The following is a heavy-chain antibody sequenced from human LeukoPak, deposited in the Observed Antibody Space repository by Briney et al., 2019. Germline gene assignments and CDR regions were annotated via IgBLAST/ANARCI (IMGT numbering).Heavy chain of an antibody. V-gene: IGHV3-23*01. CDR2: ISGSGGGT. D-gene: IGHD3-10*01. CDR3: AKGHRYYGSGYLDY. J-gene: IGHJ4*02. Sequence: PGGSLRLSCAASGFTFSSYAMSWVRQAPGKGLEWVSGISGSGGGTYYADSVKGRFTISRDNSKNTLYLQMNSLRAEDTAVYYCAKGHRYYGSGYLDYWGQGTLVTVSS. CDR1: GFTFSSYA.